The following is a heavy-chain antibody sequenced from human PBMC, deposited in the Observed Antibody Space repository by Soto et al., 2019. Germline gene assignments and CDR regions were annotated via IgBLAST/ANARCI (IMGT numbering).Heavy chain of an antibody. Sequence: PGGSLRLSCAASGFNFRSFSMNWVRQAPGKGLEWVSSISSSGSSMYYTDSLKDRFTISRDNSKNTLYLQMNSLRAEDTAVYYCAKDRKDGLFEQFDPWGQGTLVTVS. J-gene: IGHJ5*02. CDR3: AKDRKDGLFEQFDP. D-gene: IGHD3-3*01. CDR1: GFNFRSFS. V-gene: IGHV3-21*04. CDR2: ISSSGSSM.